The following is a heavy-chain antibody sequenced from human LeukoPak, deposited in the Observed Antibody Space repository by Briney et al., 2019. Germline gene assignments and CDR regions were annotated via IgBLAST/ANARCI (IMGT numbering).Heavy chain of an antibody. CDR2: ISAYNGNT. CDR1: GFTFTSYD. D-gene: IGHD3-9*01. J-gene: IGHJ4*02. V-gene: IGHV1-18*01. CDR3: ARASAYYYDILTGYWHFDY. Sequence: VASVKVSCKASGFTFTSYDINWVRQASGQGLEWMGWISAYNGNTNYAQKLQGRVTMTTDTSTSTAYMELRSLRSDDTAVYYCARASAYYYDILTGYWHFDYWGQGTLVTVSS.